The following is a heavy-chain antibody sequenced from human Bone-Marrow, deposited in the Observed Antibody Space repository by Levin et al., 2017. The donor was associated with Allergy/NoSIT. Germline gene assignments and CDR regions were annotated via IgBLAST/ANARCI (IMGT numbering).Heavy chain of an antibody. Sequence: GGSLRLSCATSGFNFRSSWMSWVRQAPGKGLEWVANIKEDESEIYYVDSVKGRFTISRDNAENSLHLQMNSLRAEDTAVYYCARGSGWYFDYWGQGTLVTVSS. V-gene: IGHV3-7*01. CDR1: GFNFRSSW. CDR2: IKEDESEI. J-gene: IGHJ4*02. CDR3: ARGSGWYFDY. D-gene: IGHD6-19*01.